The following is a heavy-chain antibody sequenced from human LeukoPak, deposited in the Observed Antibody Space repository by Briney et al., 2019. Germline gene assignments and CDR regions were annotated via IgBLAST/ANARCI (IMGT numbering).Heavy chain of an antibody. D-gene: IGHD6-13*01. V-gene: IGHV3-30*18. CDR3: AKDRETTASGTFDF. J-gene: IGHJ4*02. Sequence: AVGSLRLSCAASGFTFNNYGMHYVRQAPGKGREWVAVISDDGRNKNYADSVKGRFTISRDSSNNTLYLQMNSLRAEDTGVYFCAKDRETTASGTFDFRGQGTLVTVSS. CDR1: GFTFNNYG. CDR2: ISDDGRNK.